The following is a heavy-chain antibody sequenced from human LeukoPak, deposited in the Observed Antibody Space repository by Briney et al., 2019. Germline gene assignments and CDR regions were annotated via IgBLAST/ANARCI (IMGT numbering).Heavy chain of an antibody. D-gene: IGHD4-17*01. CDR3: ARDSYGDYGDY. V-gene: IGHV1-46*01. Sequence: GVSVKVSCKASGYTFTSYYMHWVRQAPGQGLEWMGIINPSGGSTSYAQEFQGRVTMTRDTSTSTVYMELSSLRSEDTAVYYCARDSYGDYGDYWGQGTLVTVSS. CDR2: INPSGGST. J-gene: IGHJ4*02. CDR1: GYTFTSYY.